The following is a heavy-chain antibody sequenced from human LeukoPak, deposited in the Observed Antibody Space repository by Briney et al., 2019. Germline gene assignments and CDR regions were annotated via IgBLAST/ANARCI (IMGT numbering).Heavy chain of an antibody. Sequence: SETLSLTCTVSGGSISSYYWSWIRQPPGKGLEWIGYTYYSGSTNYNPSLKSRVTISVDTSKNQFSLRLSSVTAADTAVYYCARHAIYSSSWYGYYFDYWGQGTLVTVSS. CDR2: TYYSGST. D-gene: IGHD6-13*01. V-gene: IGHV4-59*08. CDR1: GGSISSYY. J-gene: IGHJ4*02. CDR3: ARHAIYSSSWYGYYFDY.